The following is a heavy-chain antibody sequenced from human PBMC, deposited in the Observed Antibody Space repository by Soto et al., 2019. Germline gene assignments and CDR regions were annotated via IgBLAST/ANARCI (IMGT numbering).Heavy chain of an antibody. J-gene: IGHJ4*02. CDR1: GGTFSSYA. CDR2: IIPIFGTA. CDR3: ARGGSSWYVSAYYFDY. D-gene: IGHD6-13*01. V-gene: IGHV1-69*13. Sequence: GASVKVSCKASGGTFSSYAISWVRQAPGQGLEWMGGIIPIFGTANYAQKFQGRVTITADESTSTPYMELSSLRSEDTAVYYCARGGSSWYVSAYYFDYWGQGTLVTVSS.